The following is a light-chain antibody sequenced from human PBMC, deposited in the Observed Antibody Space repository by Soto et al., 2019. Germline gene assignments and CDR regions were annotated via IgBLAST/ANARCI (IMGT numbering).Light chain of an antibody. V-gene: IGLV2-14*03. CDR2: DVS. J-gene: IGLJ1*01. Sequence: SVLTQPASVSGSPGQSITISCTGTSSDVGGYNYVSWYQQHPGKAPELMIYDVSSRPSGVSSRFSGSKSGNTASLTISGLLAEDEADYYCSSYTSGSTYVFGTGTKVTVL. CDR1: SSDVGGYNY. CDR3: SSYTSGSTYV.